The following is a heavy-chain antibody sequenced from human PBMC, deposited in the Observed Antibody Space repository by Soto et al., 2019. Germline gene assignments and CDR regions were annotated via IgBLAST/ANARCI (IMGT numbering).Heavy chain of an antibody. D-gene: IGHD2-15*01. V-gene: IGHV4-34*01. CDR1: GGSFNPYY. J-gene: IGHJ4*02. CDR3: ARGYSVEGDYYFDY. CDR2: INHSGST. Sequence: QVQLQQWGAGLLKPSETLSLTCAVYGGSFNPYYWSWIRQPPGKGLEWIGDINHSGSTSYNPSLKSRVTISVETAKYQFALRLRSVTAADTAVYYCARGYSVEGDYYFDYWGQGTLVTVSA.